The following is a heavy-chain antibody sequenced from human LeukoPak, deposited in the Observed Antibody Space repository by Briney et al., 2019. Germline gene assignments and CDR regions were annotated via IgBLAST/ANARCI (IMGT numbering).Heavy chain of an antibody. D-gene: IGHD3-22*01. V-gene: IGHV1-18*01. CDR1: GYTFTSYG. Sequence: ASVKVSCKASGYTFTSYGISWVRQAPGQGLEWMGWISAYNGNTNYAQKLQGRVTMTTDTSTSTAYMELRSLRSDDTAVYYCARADPMIVVVNEAFDIWGQGTMVTVSS. J-gene: IGHJ3*02. CDR3: ARADPMIVVVNEAFDI. CDR2: ISAYNGNT.